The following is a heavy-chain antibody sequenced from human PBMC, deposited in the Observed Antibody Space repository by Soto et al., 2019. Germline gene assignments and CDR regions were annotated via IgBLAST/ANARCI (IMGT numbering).Heavy chain of an antibody. J-gene: IGHJ4*02. CDR1: GGSFSGYY. CDR3: ARHHVRGRTIAGAAEF. D-gene: IGHD6-13*01. Sequence: SETLSLTCGVYGGSFSGYYWSWIRQAPGKGLEWIGEINHSGNTNYNPSLKSRVTISVDTSKNQLFLNLISVIAADTAMYYCARHHVRGRTIAGAAEFWGQGPLVIVSS. CDR2: INHSGNT. V-gene: IGHV4-34*01.